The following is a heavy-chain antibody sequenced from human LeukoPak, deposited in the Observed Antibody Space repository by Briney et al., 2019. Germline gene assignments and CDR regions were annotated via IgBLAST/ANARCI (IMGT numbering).Heavy chain of an antibody. D-gene: IGHD6-6*01. CDR2: ISAYNGNT. CDR3: ARTRVAARDYYYYYMDV. V-gene: IGHV1-18*01. Sequence: ASVKVSCKASGYTFTSYGISWVRQAPGQGLEWMGWISAYNGNTNYAQKLQGRVTMTTDTSTSTAYMELRSLRSDDTAVYYCARTRVAARDYYYYYMDVWGNGTTVTVSS. CDR1: GYTFTSYG. J-gene: IGHJ6*03.